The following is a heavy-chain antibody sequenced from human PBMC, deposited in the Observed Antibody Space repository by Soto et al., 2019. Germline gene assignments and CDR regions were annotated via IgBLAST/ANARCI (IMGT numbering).Heavy chain of an antibody. V-gene: IGHV3-23*01. CDR1: GFTFSSYA. CDR3: AKDRPSIVATST. D-gene: IGHD5-12*01. CDR2: ISGSGGST. Sequence: VQLLESGGGLVQPGGSLRLSCAASGFTFSSYAMSWVRQAPGKGLEWVSAISGSGGSTSYADSVKGRFTISRDNSKNTVYLQMNSLRAEDTAVYYCAKDRPSIVATSTWGQGTLVIVSS. J-gene: IGHJ4*02.